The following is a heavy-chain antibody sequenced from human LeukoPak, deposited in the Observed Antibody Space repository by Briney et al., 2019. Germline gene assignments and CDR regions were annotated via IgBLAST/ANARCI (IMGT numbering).Heavy chain of an antibody. CDR3: STPGYCSSLSCYAGYYYGMDV. Sequence: GGSLRLSCTASGFTFGDYAMSWFRQAPGKGLEWVGFIRSKAYGGTTEYAASVKGRFIISRDDSKSIAYLQMNSLKTEDTAVYYCSTPGYCSSLSCYAGYYYGMDVWGQGTTVTASS. D-gene: IGHD2-2*01. V-gene: IGHV3-49*03. CDR1: GFTFGDYA. J-gene: IGHJ6*02. CDR2: IRSKAYGGTT.